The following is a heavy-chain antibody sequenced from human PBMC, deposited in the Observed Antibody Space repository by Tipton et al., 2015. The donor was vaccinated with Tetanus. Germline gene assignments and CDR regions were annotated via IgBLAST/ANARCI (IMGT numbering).Heavy chain of an antibody. CDR3: AKEGTFTYWYLDF. CDR2: IGYDGRAK. J-gene: IGHJ2*01. Sequence: SLRLSCAASGLSFDNSGIHWVRQAPGKGLEWVAVIGYDGRAKFYADAVKGRITLSRDNSKNTLYLQLDSLRVEDTATYYCAKEGTFTYWYLDFWGRGTLVTVAS. D-gene: IGHD1-1*01. V-gene: IGHV3-30*18. CDR1: GLSFDNSG.